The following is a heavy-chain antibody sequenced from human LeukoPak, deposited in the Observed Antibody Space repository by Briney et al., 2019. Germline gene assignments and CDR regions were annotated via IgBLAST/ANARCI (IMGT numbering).Heavy chain of an antibody. CDR2: IDPSDSYT. V-gene: IGHV5-10-1*01. CDR3: ARHPEPVVVAAPFDY. J-gene: IGHJ4*02. D-gene: IGHD2-15*01. CDR1: GYSFTSYW. Sequence: GESLKISCKGSGYSFTSYWISWVRQMPGKGLEWMGRIDPSDSYTNYSPSLQGHVTISADKSISTAYLQWSSLKASDTAMYYCARHPEPVVVAAPFDYWGQGTLVTVSS.